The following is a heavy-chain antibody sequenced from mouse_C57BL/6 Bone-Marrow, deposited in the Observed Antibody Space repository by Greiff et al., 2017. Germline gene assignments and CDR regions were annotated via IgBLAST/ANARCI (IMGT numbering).Heavy chain of an antibody. D-gene: IGHD2-5*01. CDR3: ALRGYYSKDYAMDY. CDR1: GYTFTNYW. J-gene: IGHJ4*01. Sequence: QVQLQQSGAELVRPGTSVKMSCKASGYTFTNYWIGWAKQRPGHGLEWIGDIYPGGGYTNYNEKFKGKATLTADKSSSTAYMQFSSLTSEDSAIYYCALRGYYSKDYAMDYWGQGTSVTVSS. CDR2: IYPGGGYT. V-gene: IGHV1-63*01.